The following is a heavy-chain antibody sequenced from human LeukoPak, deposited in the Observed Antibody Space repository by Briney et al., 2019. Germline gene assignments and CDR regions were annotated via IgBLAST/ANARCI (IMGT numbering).Heavy chain of an antibody. Sequence: SSPTLVKPTQTLTLTCTFSGFSLSTSGVGVGWIRQPPVKALEWLALIYWDDDKRYSPSLKSRLTTTKDTSKNQVVLTMTNMDPVDTATYYCAHTSGSYPYFDYWGQGTLVTVSS. CDR1: GFSLSTSGVG. V-gene: IGHV2-5*02. D-gene: IGHD1-26*01. J-gene: IGHJ4*02. CDR3: AHTSGSYPYFDY. CDR2: IYWDDDK.